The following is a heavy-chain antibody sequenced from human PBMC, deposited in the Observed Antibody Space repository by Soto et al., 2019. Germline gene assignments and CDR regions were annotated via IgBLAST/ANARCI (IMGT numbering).Heavy chain of an antibody. V-gene: IGHV3-11*05. D-gene: IGHD6-13*01. Sequence: QVHLVESGGGLVKSGGSLRLSCAASGFTFSDYYMSWIRQAPGKGLEWVSYIGGRSTYTSYADSVKGRFTVSRDNAKNSLYLQMDSLRAEDTAVYYCARGALGDFDYWGQGTLVTVSS. CDR2: IGGRSTYT. J-gene: IGHJ4*02. CDR3: ARGALGDFDY. CDR1: GFTFSDYY.